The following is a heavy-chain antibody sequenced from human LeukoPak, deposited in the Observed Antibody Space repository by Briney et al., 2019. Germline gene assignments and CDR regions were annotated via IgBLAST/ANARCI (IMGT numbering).Heavy chain of an antibody. D-gene: IGHD3-10*01. J-gene: IGHJ6*04. CDR1: GFTFSSYA. CDR3: AGDSRITMVRGAPGV. Sequence: GRSLRLSCAASGFTFSSYAMHWVRQAPGKGLEWVAVISYDGSNKYYADSVKGRFTISRDNSKNTLYLQMNSLRAEDTAVYYCAGDSRITMVRGAPGVWGKGTTVTVSS. CDR2: ISYDGSNK. V-gene: IGHV3-30*04.